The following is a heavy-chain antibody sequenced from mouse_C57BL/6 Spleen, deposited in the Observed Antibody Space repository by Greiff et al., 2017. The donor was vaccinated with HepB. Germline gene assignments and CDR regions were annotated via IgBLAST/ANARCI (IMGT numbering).Heavy chain of an antibody. CDR3: AVALRYWYFDV. J-gene: IGHJ1*03. CDR1: GYSITSGYY. V-gene: IGHV3-6*01. D-gene: IGHD1-1*01. Sequence: EVKLLESGPGLVKPSQSLSLTCSVTGYSITSGYYWNWIRQFPGNKLEWMGYISYDGSNNYNPSLKNRISITRDTSKNQFFLKLNSMTTEDTATYYCAVALRYWYFDVWGTGTTVTVSS. CDR2: ISYDGSN.